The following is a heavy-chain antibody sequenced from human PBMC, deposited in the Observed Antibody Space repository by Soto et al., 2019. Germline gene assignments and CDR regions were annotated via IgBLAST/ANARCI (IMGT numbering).Heavy chain of an antibody. D-gene: IGHD1-1*01. Sequence: QVLLVESGGGVVQPGRSQKVSCAASGFTFSNTPMHWVRRAPGKGLEWVATISHDGANTYYPDSVKGRFTISRDNSXXSVYWQMNSLRDEDTAVYYCARDAGQLVIAVYFDYWGQGTLVTVSS. V-gene: IGHV3-30-3*01. J-gene: IGHJ4*02. CDR3: ARDAGQLVIAVYFDY. CDR1: GFTFSNTP. CDR2: ISHDGANT.